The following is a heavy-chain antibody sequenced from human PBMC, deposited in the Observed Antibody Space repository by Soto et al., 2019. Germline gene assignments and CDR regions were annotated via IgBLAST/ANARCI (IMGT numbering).Heavy chain of an antibody. J-gene: IGHJ5*02. Sequence: QVQLVESGGGVVQPGMSLRLSCAASGYTFIRYGMHWVRQAPGKGLEWVAVIWYDGSNKYYADSVKGPFTISRDNSKNTVFLQMDSPRVEDTALYYCGRDGSGGAWRWFDPWGQGALVSVSS. CDR3: GRDGSGGAWRWFDP. CDR1: GYTFIRYG. V-gene: IGHV3-33*01. CDR2: IWYDGSNK. D-gene: IGHD3-10*01.